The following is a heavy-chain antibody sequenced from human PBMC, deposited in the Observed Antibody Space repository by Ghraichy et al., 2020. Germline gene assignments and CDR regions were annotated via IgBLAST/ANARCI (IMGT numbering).Heavy chain of an antibody. D-gene: IGHD6-19*01. CDR1: GFTFSNAW. Sequence: GGSLRLSCAASGFTFSNAWMSWVRQAPGKGLEWVGRIKSKTDGGTTDYAAPVKGRFTISRDDSKNTLYLQMNSLKTEDTAVYYCTTSHSSGRRSNYYYYYGMDVWGQGTTVTVSS. CDR3: TTSHSSGRRSNYYYYYGMDV. CDR2: IKSKTDGGTT. J-gene: IGHJ6*02. V-gene: IGHV3-15*01.